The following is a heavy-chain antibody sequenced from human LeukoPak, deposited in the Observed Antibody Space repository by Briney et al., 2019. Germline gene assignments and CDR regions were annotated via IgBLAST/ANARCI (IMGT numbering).Heavy chain of an antibody. V-gene: IGHV1-18*04. D-gene: IGHD2-2*01. CDR1: GYTFTGYY. Sequence: ASVKVSCKASGYTFTGYYMHWVRQAPGQGLEWMGWISAYNGDTDYAQKLQGRVTLTTDTSTSTAYMELGSLRSDDTAVYYCAKDQGRYCSSTSCYPFDYWGQGTLVTVSS. CDR3: AKDQGRYCSSTSCYPFDY. CDR2: ISAYNGDT. J-gene: IGHJ4*02.